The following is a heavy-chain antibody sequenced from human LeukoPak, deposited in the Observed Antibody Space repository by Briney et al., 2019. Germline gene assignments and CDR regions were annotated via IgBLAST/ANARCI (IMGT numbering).Heavy chain of an antibody. CDR1: GFTFDDYA. V-gene: IGHV3-9*01. Sequence: GGSLRLSCAASGFTFDDYAMHWVRQAPGKGLEWVSGISWNSGSIGYADSVKGRFTISRDNAKNSLYLQMNSLRAEDAALYYCAKDSSSWYYFDYWGQGTLVTVSS. CDR2: ISWNSGSI. CDR3: AKDSSSWYYFDY. J-gene: IGHJ4*02. D-gene: IGHD6-13*01.